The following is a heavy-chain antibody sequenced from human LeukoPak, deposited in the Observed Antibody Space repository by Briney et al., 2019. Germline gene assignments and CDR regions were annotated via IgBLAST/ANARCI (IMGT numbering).Heavy chain of an antibody. Sequence: VKVSCKASGGTFSSYAISWVRQAPGQGLEWMGGIIPIFGTANYAQKFQGRVTITADESTSTAYMELSSLRSEDTAVYYCARDGSRELGFFYWGQGTLVTVSS. CDR2: IIPIFGTA. V-gene: IGHV1-69*01. CDR3: ARDGSRELGFFY. D-gene: IGHD1-26*01. CDR1: GGTFSSYA. J-gene: IGHJ4*02.